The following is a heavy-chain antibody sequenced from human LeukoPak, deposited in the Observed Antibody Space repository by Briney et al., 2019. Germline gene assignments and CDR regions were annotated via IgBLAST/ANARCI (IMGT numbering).Heavy chain of an antibody. Sequence: ASVKVSCKVSGYTLTELSMHWVRQAPGKGLEWMGGFDPEDGETIYAQKFQGRVTMTEDTSTDTACMELSSLRPEDTAVYYCARLTRPIAAAGTRRYYFDYWGQGTLVTVSS. CDR2: FDPEDGET. V-gene: IGHV1-24*01. J-gene: IGHJ4*02. CDR3: ARLTRPIAAAGTRRYYFDY. D-gene: IGHD6-13*01. CDR1: GYTLTELS.